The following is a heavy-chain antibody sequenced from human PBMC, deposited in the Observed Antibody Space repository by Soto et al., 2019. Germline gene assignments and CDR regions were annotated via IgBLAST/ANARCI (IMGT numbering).Heavy chain of an antibody. V-gene: IGHV4-61*01. Sequence: PAEALSVTCTVSGGSCSSGSYYWSWILQPPGKGLEWIGYIYYIGSTNYNPSLKSRVTISVDTSKNQFSLKLSSVTAADTAVYYCAREHAYYDFWSGYYTYYYYGMDVWGQGTTVTVSS. J-gene: IGHJ6*02. CDR2: IYYIGST. CDR3: AREHAYYDFWSGYYTYYYYGMDV. D-gene: IGHD3-3*01. CDR1: GGSCSSGSYY.